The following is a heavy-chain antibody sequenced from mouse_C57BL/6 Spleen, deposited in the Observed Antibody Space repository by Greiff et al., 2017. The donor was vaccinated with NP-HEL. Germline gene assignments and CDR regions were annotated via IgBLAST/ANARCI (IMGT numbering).Heavy chain of an antibody. Sequence: EVKLQESGPGLVKPSQSLSLTCSVTGYSITSGYYWNWIRQFPGNKLEWMGYISYDGSNNYNPSLKNRISITRDTSKNQFFLKLNSVTTEDTATYYCARGTGTDWFAYWGQGTLVTVSA. CDR3: ARGTGTDWFAY. V-gene: IGHV3-6*01. D-gene: IGHD4-1*01. J-gene: IGHJ3*01. CDR1: GYSITSGYY. CDR2: ISYDGSN.